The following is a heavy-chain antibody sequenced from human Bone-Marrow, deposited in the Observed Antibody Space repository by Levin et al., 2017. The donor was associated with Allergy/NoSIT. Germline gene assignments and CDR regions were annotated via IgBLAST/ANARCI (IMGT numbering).Heavy chain of an antibody. CDR1: EFTFSSYT. CDR2: ISSSGGIT. CDR3: AKGDLVGTTTKWFDP. Sequence: GESLKISCVGSEFTFSSYTMTWVRQAPGKGLEWVSLISSSGGITYYADSVKGRFTISRDNFKNTLYLQMNSLRVDDTAVYYCAKGDLVGTTTKWFDPWGQGTLVTVSS. V-gene: IGHV3-23*01. J-gene: IGHJ5*02. D-gene: IGHD1-26*01.